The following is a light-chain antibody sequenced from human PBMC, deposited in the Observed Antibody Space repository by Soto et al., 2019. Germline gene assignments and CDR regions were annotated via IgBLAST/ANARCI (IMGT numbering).Light chain of an antibody. CDR1: QGVNLN. CDR3: HQYNSCPVGT. J-gene: IGKJ3*01. Sequence: EIMMTQSPGTLSVSPGETATLSCPASQGVNLNLAWYQQKPGKPPRLLLYAASTMATGIPVRFRGSGSGTAFIPTIISRQSHDSSVSYCHQYNSCPVGTFGPGTKVEIK. CDR2: AAS. V-gene: IGKV3-15*01.